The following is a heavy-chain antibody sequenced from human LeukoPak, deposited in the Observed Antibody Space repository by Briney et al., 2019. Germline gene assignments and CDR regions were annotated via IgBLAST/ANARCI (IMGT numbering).Heavy chain of an antibody. V-gene: IGHV4-59*01. D-gene: IGHD1-26*01. Sequence: PSETLSLTCTVSGGSISSSYWSWIRQPPGKGLEWIGYIYYSGNTNYNPSLKSRVTISVDTSKNQFSLKLSSVTAADTAVYYCARAATRYYYYMDVWGKGTTVTISS. CDR2: IYYSGNT. CDR3: ARAATRYYYYMDV. CDR1: GGSISSSY. J-gene: IGHJ6*03.